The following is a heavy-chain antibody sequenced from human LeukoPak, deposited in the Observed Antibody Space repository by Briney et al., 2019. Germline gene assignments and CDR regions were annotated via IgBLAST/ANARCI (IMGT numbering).Heavy chain of an antibody. CDR1: GYTFTGYY. CDR2: INPNSGGT. CDR3: ARDLSVTMVRGVSVDY. J-gene: IGHJ4*02. Sequence: GASMKVSCKASGYTFTGYYMHWVRQAPGQGLEWMGWINPNSGGTNYAQKFQGRVTMTRDTSISTAYMELSRLRSDDTAVYYCARDLSVTMVRGVSVDYWGQGTLVTVSS. V-gene: IGHV1-2*02. D-gene: IGHD3-10*01.